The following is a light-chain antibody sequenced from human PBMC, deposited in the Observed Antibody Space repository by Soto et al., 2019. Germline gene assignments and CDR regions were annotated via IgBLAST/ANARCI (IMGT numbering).Light chain of an antibody. J-gene: IGKJ4*01. Sequence: DIQMTQSPSTLSASVGDRVTITCRASESISSWLAWYQQKPGKAPKLLIYKASTLESGVPSRFSGSGSGTDFTLTISSLQPDDSATYFCQQYSSHSLFTFGGGTKVEIK. CDR1: ESISSW. CDR3: QQYSSHSLFT. V-gene: IGKV1-5*03. CDR2: KAS.